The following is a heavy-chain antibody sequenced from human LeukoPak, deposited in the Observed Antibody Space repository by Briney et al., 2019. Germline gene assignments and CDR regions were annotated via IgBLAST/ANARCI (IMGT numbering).Heavy chain of an antibody. D-gene: IGHD1-26*01. CDR2: IYYSGST. Sequence: PSETLSLTCPVSGGSISSSSYYWGWIRQPPGKGLEWIGSIYYSGSTYYNPSLKSRVTISVDTSKNQFSLKLSSVTAADTAVYYCARHAKWELLYYFDYWGQGTLVTVSS. V-gene: IGHV4-39*01. CDR3: ARHAKWELLYYFDY. J-gene: IGHJ4*02. CDR1: GGSISSSSYY.